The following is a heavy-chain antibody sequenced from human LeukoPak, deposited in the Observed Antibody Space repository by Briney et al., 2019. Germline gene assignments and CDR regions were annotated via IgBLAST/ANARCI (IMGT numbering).Heavy chain of an antibody. V-gene: IGHV1-8*01. CDR1: GYTFTSYD. Sequence: ASVKVSCKASGYTFTSYDINWVRQATGQGLEWMGWMNPNSGNTGYAQKFQGRVTMTRNTSISTAYMELSSLRSADTAVYYCARGYYGSGSYYMDYWGQGTLVTVSS. J-gene: IGHJ4*02. CDR3: ARGYYGSGSYYMDY. CDR2: MNPNSGNT. D-gene: IGHD3-10*01.